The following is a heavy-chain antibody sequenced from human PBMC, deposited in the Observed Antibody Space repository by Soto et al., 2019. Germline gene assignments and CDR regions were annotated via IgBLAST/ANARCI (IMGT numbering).Heavy chain of an antibody. V-gene: IGHV3-23*01. CDR2: ITGRGDNT. CDR1: GFTIRAYA. J-gene: IGHJ4*02. Sequence: DVQLLESGGDLVQPGGSLRLSCEVSGFTIRAYAMSCARRAPGKGLEWVAAITGRGDNTHYEESVKGRFTISRDDSKNTLHLQMNTLRVDDTAIYYCSLGKSYYWDYWGQGIQVTVSS. CDR3: SLGKSYYWDY.